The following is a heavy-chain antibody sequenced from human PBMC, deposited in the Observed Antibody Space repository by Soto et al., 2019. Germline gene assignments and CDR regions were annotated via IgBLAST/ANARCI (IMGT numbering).Heavy chain of an antibody. Sequence: QVQLVQSGAEVKKPGASVKVSCKASGYTFTSYGISWVRQAPGQGLEWMGWISAYNGTTNSAQKLQGRVTMTTDTSTSTACMELRSLRSDDTAVYYCAREAHCSGGSCYVTDYWGQGTLVTVS. CDR3: AREAHCSGGSCYVTDY. V-gene: IGHV1-18*01. CDR1: GYTFTSYG. J-gene: IGHJ4*02. CDR2: ISAYNGTT. D-gene: IGHD2-15*01.